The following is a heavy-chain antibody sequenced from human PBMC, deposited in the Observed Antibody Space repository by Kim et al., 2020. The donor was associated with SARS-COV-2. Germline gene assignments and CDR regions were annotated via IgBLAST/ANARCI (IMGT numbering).Heavy chain of an antibody. Sequence: GGSLRLSCAASGFTFSSYSMHWVRQAPGKGLEYVSAISSNGGSTYYADSVKGRFTISRDNAKNTLYLQMGSLRAEDIAVYYCARIGGNDALDIWGQGTMVTVSS. CDR3: ARIGGNDALDI. CDR2: ISSNGGST. V-gene: IGHV3-64*02. CDR1: GFTFSSYS. J-gene: IGHJ3*02. D-gene: IGHD3-16*01.